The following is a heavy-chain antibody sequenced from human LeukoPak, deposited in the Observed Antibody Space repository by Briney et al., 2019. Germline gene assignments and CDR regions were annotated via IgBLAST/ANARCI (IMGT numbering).Heavy chain of an antibody. J-gene: IGHJ4*02. Sequence: ASVKVSCKASGYTLTSFDINWVRQAPGQGLEWMGWINPNSGGTNYAQKFQGRVTMTRDTSISTAYMEVSRLRSDDTAVYYCARTLFLTGYSAAFDYWGQGTLVTVSS. D-gene: IGHD3-9*01. CDR2: INPNSGGT. CDR1: GYTLTSFD. V-gene: IGHV1-2*02. CDR3: ARTLFLTGYSAAFDY.